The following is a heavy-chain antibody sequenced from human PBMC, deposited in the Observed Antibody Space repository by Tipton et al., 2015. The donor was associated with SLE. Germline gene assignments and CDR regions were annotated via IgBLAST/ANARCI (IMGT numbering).Heavy chain of an antibody. Sequence: TLSLTCSVSGYSVSSSTHYWAWIRQPPGKGLEWIGSVYYDGNTFYNPSLKGRVVLSVDTSKNQFSLRLDFVTVADTAVYYCARGGDFWSGPTSNYYFYYYMDVWGKGTTVTVSS. J-gene: IGHJ6*03. D-gene: IGHD3-3*01. CDR1: GYSVSSSTHY. CDR2: VYYDGNT. V-gene: IGHV4-39*07. CDR3: ARGGDFWSGPTSNYYFYYYMDV.